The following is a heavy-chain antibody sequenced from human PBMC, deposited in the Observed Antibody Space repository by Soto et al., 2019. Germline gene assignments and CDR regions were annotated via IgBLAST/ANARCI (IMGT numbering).Heavy chain of an antibody. CDR2: IYPGDSDT. CDR1: AHFTTYW. CDR3: ARWGDYKGAGNYYGLDV. V-gene: IGHV5-51*03. Sequence: KPGKSLKISCKASAHFTTYWIGWVRQLPGKGLEWMGIIYPGDSDTRYSPSFQGQVTISADKSISTAYLQWSSLKASDTAMYYCARWGDYKGAGNYYGLDVWGQGTTVTVSS. D-gene: IGHD4-17*01. J-gene: IGHJ6*02.